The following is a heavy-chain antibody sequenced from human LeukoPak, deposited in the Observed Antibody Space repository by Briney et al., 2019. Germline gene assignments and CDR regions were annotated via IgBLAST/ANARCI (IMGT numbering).Heavy chain of an antibody. CDR3: ARLVATSPRFDY. CDR2: IYYSGST. D-gene: IGHD5-12*01. Sequence: SETLSLTCTVSGGSISSSSYYWGWIRQPPGKGLEWIGSIYYSGSTYYNPSLKSRVTISVDTSKNQFSLKLSSVTAADTAVYYCARLVATSPRFDYWGQGTLVTVSS. CDR1: GGSISSSSYY. V-gene: IGHV4-39*01. J-gene: IGHJ4*02.